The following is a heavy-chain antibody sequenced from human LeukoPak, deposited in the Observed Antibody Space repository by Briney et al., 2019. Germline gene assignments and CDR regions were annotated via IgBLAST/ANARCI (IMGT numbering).Heavy chain of an antibody. CDR3: ASHDYYDSSGPDAFDI. D-gene: IGHD3-22*01. Sequence: GESLKISCKGSGYSFTSYWIGWVRQMPGKGLEWMGIINPSGGSTSYAQKFQGRVTMTRDTSTSTVYMELSSLRSEDTAVYYCASHDYYDSSGPDAFDIWGQGTMVTVSS. V-gene: IGHV1-46*01. CDR1: GYSFTSYW. CDR2: INPSGGST. J-gene: IGHJ3*02.